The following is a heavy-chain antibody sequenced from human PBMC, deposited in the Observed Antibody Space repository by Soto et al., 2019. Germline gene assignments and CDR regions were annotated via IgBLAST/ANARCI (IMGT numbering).Heavy chain of an antibody. D-gene: IGHD6-19*01. V-gene: IGHV4-59*01. CDR3: ARGGSSGWPADFDY. CDR1: GGSISSYY. CDR2: IYYSGST. J-gene: IGHJ4*02. Sequence: SETLSLTCTVSGGSISSYYWSWIRQPPGKGLEWIGYIYYSGSTNYNPSLKSRATISVDTSKNQFSLKLSSVTAADTAVYYCARGGSSGWPADFDYWGQGTLVTVSS.